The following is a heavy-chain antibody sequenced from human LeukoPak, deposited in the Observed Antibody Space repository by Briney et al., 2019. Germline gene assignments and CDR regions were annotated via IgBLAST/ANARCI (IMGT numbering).Heavy chain of an antibody. D-gene: IGHD5-18*01. CDR2: ISGSGGST. V-gene: IGHV3-23*01. J-gene: IGHJ4*02. CDR3: AKYSTHYFDY. CDR1: GFTFSSYA. Sequence: GGSLRLSCAASGFTFSSYAMSWVRQAPGKGREWVSAISGSGGSTYYADSVEGRFTISRDNSKSTLYLQMNSLRAEDTAVYYCAKYSTHYFDYWGQGTLVTVSS.